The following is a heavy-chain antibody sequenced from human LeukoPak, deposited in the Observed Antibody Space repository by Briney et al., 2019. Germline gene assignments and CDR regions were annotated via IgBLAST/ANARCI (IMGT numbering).Heavy chain of an antibody. J-gene: IGHJ6*02. Sequence: PSETLSLTCTVSGGSISSGAYYWSWIRQSPGKGLEWIGYIYYSGSTYYNPSLKSRVTISVDTSKNQFSLKLSSVTAADTAVYYCARDRFFGGYEPYGMDVWGQGTTVTVSS. D-gene: IGHD5-12*01. V-gene: IGHV4-30-4*01. CDR3: ARDRFFGGYEPYGMDV. CDR1: GGSISSGAYY. CDR2: IYYSGST.